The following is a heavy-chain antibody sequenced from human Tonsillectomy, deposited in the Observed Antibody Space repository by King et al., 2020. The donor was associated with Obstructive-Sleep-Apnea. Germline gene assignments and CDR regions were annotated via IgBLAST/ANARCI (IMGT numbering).Heavy chain of an antibody. J-gene: IGHJ5*02. Sequence: VQLVESGAEVKKPGASVKVSCKASGYSFNSYEINWVRQATGQGLEWMGWMNVNSGYAGYAQKFQGRVTMTADTSITTAYMEVTSLRYEDTAVYYCARGFDNADPPRGLGWFDPWGQGTPVTVSS. CDR3: ARGFDNADPPRGLGWFDP. V-gene: IGHV1-8*01. D-gene: IGHD1-1*01. CDR2: MNVNSGYA. CDR1: GYSFNSYE.